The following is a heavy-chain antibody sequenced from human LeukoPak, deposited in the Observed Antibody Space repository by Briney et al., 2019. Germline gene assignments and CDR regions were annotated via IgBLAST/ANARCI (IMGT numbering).Heavy chain of an antibody. CDR2: ISWDGGST. CDR3: AKDKRSGYSSSWYSFGYGMDV. CDR1: GFTFDDYT. D-gene: IGHD6-13*01. J-gene: IGHJ6*02. Sequence: GGSLRLSCAASGFTFDDYTMHWVRQAPGKGLEWVSLISWDGGSTYYADSVKGRFTISRDNSKNSLYLQMNGLRTEDTALYYCAKDKRSGYSSSWYSFGYGMDVWGQGTTVTVSS. V-gene: IGHV3-43*01.